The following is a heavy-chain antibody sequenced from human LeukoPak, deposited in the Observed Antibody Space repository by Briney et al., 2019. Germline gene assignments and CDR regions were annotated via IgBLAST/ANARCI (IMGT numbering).Heavy chain of an antibody. CDR3: AKSKDSSSLRWFDP. V-gene: IGHV3-23*01. CDR1: GFTFSSYA. CDR2: ISGSGGST. D-gene: IGHD6-6*01. Sequence: GGSLRPSCAASGFTFSSYAMSWVRQAPGKGLEWVSAISGSGGSTYYADSVKGRFTISRDNSKNTLYLQMNSLRAEDTAVYYCAKSKDSSSLRWFDPWGQGTLVTVSS. J-gene: IGHJ5*02.